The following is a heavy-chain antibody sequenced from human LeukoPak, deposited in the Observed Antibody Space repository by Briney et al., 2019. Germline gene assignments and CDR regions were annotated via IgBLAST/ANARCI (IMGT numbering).Heavy chain of an antibody. CDR2: FYYSDTT. Sequence: SETLSLTYTVSGGSISSPSYSWGWIRQPPGKGLEWIGSFYYSDTTYYNPSFKSRVTISVDASKNQFSLKLSSVTAADTAVYYCARHTYWGYQVSWGQGSLVIVSS. D-gene: IGHD2-8*02. J-gene: IGHJ5*02. CDR1: GGSISSPSYS. V-gene: IGHV4-39*01. CDR3: ARHTYWGYQVS.